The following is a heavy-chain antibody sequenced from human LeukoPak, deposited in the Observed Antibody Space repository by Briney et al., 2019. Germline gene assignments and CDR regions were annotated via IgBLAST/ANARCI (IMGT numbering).Heavy chain of an antibody. Sequence: GGSLRLSCAASGFTFINAWMSWVRQAPGKGLEWVGRIKSKIDGGTTDYAAPVKGRFTMSRDDSKNKVYLQMNSLKTEDTAVYYCTTLPLDDYTPMTDYWGQGTLVTVSS. CDR3: TTLPLDDYTPMTDY. J-gene: IGHJ4*02. V-gene: IGHV3-15*01. D-gene: IGHD5-24*01. CDR1: GFTFINAW. CDR2: IKSKIDGGTT.